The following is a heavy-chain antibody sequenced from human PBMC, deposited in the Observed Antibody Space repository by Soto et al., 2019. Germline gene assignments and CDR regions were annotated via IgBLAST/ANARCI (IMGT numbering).Heavy chain of an antibody. CDR2: ISSNGGST. CDR3: ARALGYASDI. CDR1: GFTFSSYA. D-gene: IGHD7-27*01. Sequence: EVQLVESGGGLVQPGGSLRLSWAASGFTFSSYAMHWVRQAPGKGLEYVSAISSNGGSTYYANSVKGRFTISRDNYKYTLSLQMGRLRPEDTAVYYSARALGYASDILGQGTIVTVSS. J-gene: IGHJ3*02. V-gene: IGHV3-64*01.